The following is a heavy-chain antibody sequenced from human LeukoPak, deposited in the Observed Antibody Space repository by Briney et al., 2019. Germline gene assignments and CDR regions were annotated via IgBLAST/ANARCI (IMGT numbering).Heavy chain of an antibody. Sequence: SVKVSCKASGGTFSSYAISWVRQAPGQGLEWMGGIIPIFGTANYAQKFQGRVTITRDTSASTAYMEVSSLRSEDTAVYHCARTQGVYYGGNSGAFDIWGQGTVVTVSS. CDR1: GGTFSSYA. CDR2: IIPIFGTA. D-gene: IGHD4-23*01. CDR3: ARTQGVYYGGNSGAFDI. V-gene: IGHV1-69*05. J-gene: IGHJ3*02.